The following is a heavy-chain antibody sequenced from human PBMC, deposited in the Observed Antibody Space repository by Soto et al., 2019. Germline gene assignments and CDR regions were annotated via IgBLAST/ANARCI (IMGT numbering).Heavy chain of an antibody. V-gene: IGHV3-74*01. J-gene: IGHJ4*02. Sequence: GGSLRLSCAGSGFSLSSYWMHWVRQVPGKGLVWVSRINNDGSSTSYADSVKGRFTISRDNAKNTLYLQMNSLRAEDTAVYYCRRCLVGRSGGLDYWGQGTLVTVSS. D-gene: IGHD3-10*01. CDR2: INNDGSST. CDR3: RRCLVGRSGGLDY. CDR1: GFSLSSYW.